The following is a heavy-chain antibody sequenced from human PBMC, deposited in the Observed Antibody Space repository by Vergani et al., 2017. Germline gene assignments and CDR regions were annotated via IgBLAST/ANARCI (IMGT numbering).Heavy chain of an antibody. CDR2: IYYSGST. CDR1: GGSISSYY. Sequence: QVQLQESGPGLVKPSETLSLTCTVSGGSISSYYWSWIRQPPGKGLEWIGSIYYSGSTYYNPSLKSRVTISVDTSKNQFSLKLSSVTAADTAVYYCARLSSGWFKNAFDIWGQGTMVTVSS. V-gene: IGHV4-59*05. CDR3: ARLSSGWFKNAFDI. J-gene: IGHJ3*02. D-gene: IGHD6-19*01.